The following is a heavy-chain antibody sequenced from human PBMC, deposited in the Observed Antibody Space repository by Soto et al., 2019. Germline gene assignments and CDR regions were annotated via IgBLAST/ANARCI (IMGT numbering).Heavy chain of an antibody. V-gene: IGHV4-38-2*01. J-gene: IGHJ4*02. CDR3: ATFVLPASRHTEFDF. CDR1: DYSISSGYY. CDR2: IYHSGST. Sequence: KPSETLSLTCGVSDYSISSGYYWGWIRQPPGKGLEWIGNIYHSGSTHYNPALKSRVTISVDMSKNQLYLKLKYVTDADTAVYYCATFVLPASRHTEFDFWGQGTLVTVSS.